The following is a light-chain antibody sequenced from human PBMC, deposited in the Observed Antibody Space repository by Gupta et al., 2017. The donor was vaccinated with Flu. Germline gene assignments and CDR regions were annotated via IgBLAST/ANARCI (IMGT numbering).Light chain of an antibody. CDR3: AAWDDSLSGRV. V-gene: IGLV1-47*01. J-gene: IGLJ3*02. CDR1: SSNIGSNY. Sequence: QSVLTPPPSASGTPGQRVTISCSGSSSNIGSNYVYWYQQHPGTAPKLLIYRNNQRPSGVPDRFSGSKSGTSASLAISGLRSEDEADYYCAAWDDSLSGRVFGGGTKLTVL. CDR2: RNN.